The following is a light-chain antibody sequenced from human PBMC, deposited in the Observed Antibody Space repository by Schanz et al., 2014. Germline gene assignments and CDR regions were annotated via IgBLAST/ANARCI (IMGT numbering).Light chain of an antibody. CDR1: QSVSSSV. CDR2: GAS. J-gene: IGKJ1*01. CDR3: LQDYNYPWT. V-gene: IGKV3-20*01. Sequence: EIVLTQSPGTLSLFPGERATLSCRASQSVSSSVLAWYQQKPGQAPRLLIYGASSRATGIQDRFSGSGSGTEFTLTISSLQSEDVATYYCLQDYNYPWTFGQGTKVEIK.